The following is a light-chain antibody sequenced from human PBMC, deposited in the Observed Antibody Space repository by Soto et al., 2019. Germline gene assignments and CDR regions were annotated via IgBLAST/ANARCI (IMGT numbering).Light chain of an antibody. V-gene: IGKV3D-15*01. CDR2: GAS. CDR3: HQYYKWPLT. J-gene: IGKJ4*01. Sequence: ERVMTQSPVTLSVSPGESVTLSCRASQSVGTNLAWYQQKPGQAPRLLIYGASSRATGIPDRFSGSGSGTDFTLTISRLEPEDFAVYYCHQYYKWPLTFGGGTKVDIK. CDR1: QSVGTN.